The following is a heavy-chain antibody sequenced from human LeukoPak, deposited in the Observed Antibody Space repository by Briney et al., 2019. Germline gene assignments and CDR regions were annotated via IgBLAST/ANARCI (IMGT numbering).Heavy chain of an antibody. Sequence: PGESLKISCKGSGYTFINYWIGWVRQMPGKGLEWMGIFYPGDSDIRYSPSFQGQVTISADKSISTAYLQWSSLKASDTAIYYCARRRGGYSAYEYWGQGTLVTVSS. CDR3: ARRRGGYSAYEY. CDR2: FYPGDSDI. V-gene: IGHV5-51*01. J-gene: IGHJ4*02. CDR1: GYTFINYW. D-gene: IGHD5-12*01.